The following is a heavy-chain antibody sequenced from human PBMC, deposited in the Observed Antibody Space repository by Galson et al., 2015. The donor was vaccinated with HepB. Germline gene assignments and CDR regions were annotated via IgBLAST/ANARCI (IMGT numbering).Heavy chain of an antibody. V-gene: IGHV3-11*01. D-gene: IGHD4-17*01. CDR2: ISSSGSTI. J-gene: IGHJ4*02. Sequence: SLRLSCAASGFTFSDYYMSWIRQAPGKGLEWVSYISSSGSTIYYADSVKGRFTISRDNAKNSLYLQMNSLRAEDTAVYYCARDRAVTTYFDYWGQGTLVTVSS. CDR3: ARDRAVTTYFDY. CDR1: GFTFSDYY.